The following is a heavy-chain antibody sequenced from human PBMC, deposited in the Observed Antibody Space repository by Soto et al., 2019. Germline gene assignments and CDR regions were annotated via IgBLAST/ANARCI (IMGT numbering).Heavy chain of an antibody. CDR1: GWSVTSYW. CDR3: ARHEDSSSGYYYYGMDV. J-gene: IGHJ6*02. CDR2: IEPSDSYT. Sequence: GAALKISCEGCGWSVTSYWIRWVRQMPGKGLEWMGRIEPSDSYTNYSPSFQGHVTISADKSISTAYLQWSSLKASDTAMYYCARHEDSSSGYYYYGMDVWGQGTTVTVSS. D-gene: IGHD6-6*01. V-gene: IGHV5-10-1*01.